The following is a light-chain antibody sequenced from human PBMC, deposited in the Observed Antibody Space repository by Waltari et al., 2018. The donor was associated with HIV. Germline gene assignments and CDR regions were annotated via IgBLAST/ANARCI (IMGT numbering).Light chain of an antibody. J-gene: IGLJ2*01. CDR3: YAAADNKAI. CDR1: ILAEKY. Sequence: SYGLTQPFSVSVSPGQTARIPCSGDILAEKYARWFQHKPGQAPVLVMFKDTERPSGIPERFSGSTSGITITLTIIGAQVEDEADYYCYAAADNKAIFGGGTKLTVL. CDR2: KDT. V-gene: IGLV3-27*01.